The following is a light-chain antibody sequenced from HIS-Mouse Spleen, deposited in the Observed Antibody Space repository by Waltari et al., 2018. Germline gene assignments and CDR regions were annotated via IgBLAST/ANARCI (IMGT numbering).Light chain of an antibody. V-gene: IGLV3-10*01. CDR2: EDS. J-gene: IGLJ2*01. Sequence: SYELTQPPSVSVSPGQTARITCSGDALPKKYAYWYQQKSGQAPVLGIYEDSKRPSWIPDRFSGSSSGTMATLTISGAQVEDEADYYCYSTDSSGNHRVFGGGTKLTVL. CDR3: YSTDSSGNHRV. CDR1: ALPKKY.